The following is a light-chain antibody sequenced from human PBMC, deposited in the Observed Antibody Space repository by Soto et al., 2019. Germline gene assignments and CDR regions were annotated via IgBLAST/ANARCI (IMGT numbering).Light chain of an antibody. J-gene: IGLJ1*01. CDR1: SSDVGGYNY. CDR3: SSYTTSNTRQIV. V-gene: IGLV2-14*03. CDR2: DVS. Sequence: QSVLTQPASVSGSPGQSITISCTGTSSDVGGYNYVSWYQHHPGKAPELMIFDVSNRPSGVSNRCSGSKSGNTASRTISGLQPEDEADYYCSSYTTSNTRQIVVGTGTKLTVI.